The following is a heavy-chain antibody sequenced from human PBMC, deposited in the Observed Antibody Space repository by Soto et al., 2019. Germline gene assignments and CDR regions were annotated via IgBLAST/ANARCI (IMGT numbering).Heavy chain of an antibody. CDR1: GFTFSSYE. Sequence: GGSLRLSCAASGFTFSSYEMNWVRQAPGKGLEWVSYISSSGSTIYYADSVKGRFTISRDNAKNSLYLQMNSLRAEDTAVYYCARGNGGYGGYYYYGMDVWGQGTTVTVSS. D-gene: IGHD5-12*01. V-gene: IGHV3-48*03. J-gene: IGHJ6*02. CDR2: ISSSGSTI. CDR3: ARGNGGYGGYYYYGMDV.